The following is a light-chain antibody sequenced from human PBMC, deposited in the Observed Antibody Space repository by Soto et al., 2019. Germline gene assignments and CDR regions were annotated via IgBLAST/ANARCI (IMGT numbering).Light chain of an antibody. CDR3: QQRSNCPPIT. V-gene: IGKV1-8*01. Sequence: AIRLTQSPSSLSSSTADRVTLTCRASQRISSYLAWYQKKPGKAPKLLLYAAATFQSGVPSRFSGSGSGTDLALTISCLQPEDFATYYYQQRSNCPPITFGQGTRLEIK. J-gene: IGKJ5*01. CDR2: AAA. CDR1: QRISSY.